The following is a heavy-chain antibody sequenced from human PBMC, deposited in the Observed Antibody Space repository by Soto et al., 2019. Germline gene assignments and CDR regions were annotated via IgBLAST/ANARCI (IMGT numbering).Heavy chain of an antibody. V-gene: IGHV4-30-2*01. J-gene: IGHJ4*02. Sequence: ASETLSLTCAVSGGSISSGGYSWSWIRQPPGKGLEWIGYIYHSGSTYYNPSLKSRVTISVDRSKNQFSLKLSSVTAADTAVYDCARGIAAACLLYFDYCGQGTLVTV. D-gene: IGHD6-13*01. CDR1: GGSISSGGYS. CDR2: IYHSGST. CDR3: ARGIAAACLLYFDY.